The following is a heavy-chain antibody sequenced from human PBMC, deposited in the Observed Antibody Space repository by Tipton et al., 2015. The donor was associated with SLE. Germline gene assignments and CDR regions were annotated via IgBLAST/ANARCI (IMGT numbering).Heavy chain of an antibody. CDR1: GGSISSGSYY. CDR3: ARVLLDDILTGYSHDAFDI. J-gene: IGHJ3*02. D-gene: IGHD3-9*01. CDR2: IYHSGST. Sequence: TLSLTCTVSGGSISSGSYYWGWIGQPPGKGLEWVGSIYHSGSTYYNPSLKSRVTISVDTSKNQFSLKLSSVTAADTAVYYCARVLLDDILTGYSHDAFDIWGQGTMVTVSS. V-gene: IGHV4-39*07.